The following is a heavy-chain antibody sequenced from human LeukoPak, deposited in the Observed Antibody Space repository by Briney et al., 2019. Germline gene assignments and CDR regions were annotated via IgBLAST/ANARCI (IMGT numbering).Heavy chain of an antibody. D-gene: IGHD3-10*01. V-gene: IGHV4-4*07. CDR3: ARESASGRPLDY. CDR2: ISASGTT. CDR1: GAPISSYF. Sequence: PSETLSLTCTVSGAPISSYFWSWIRQPAGKGLEWIGRISASGTTNYSPSLQNRLTMSVDTSKNHSSLNLTSVTAADTAVYYCARESASGRPLDYWGQGTLVTVSS. J-gene: IGHJ4*02.